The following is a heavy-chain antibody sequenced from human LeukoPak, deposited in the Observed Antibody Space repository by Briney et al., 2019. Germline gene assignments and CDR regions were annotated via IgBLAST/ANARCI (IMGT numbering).Heavy chain of an antibody. CDR3: AKETIGVLTSYYYYGMDV. CDR1: GFTVSNNY. Sequence: PGGSLRLSCAASGFTVSNNYMTWVRQAPGKGLEWLSVIYSDGSTYYADSVKGRFTISRDNSKNTLYLQMNSLRAEDTAVYYCAKETIGVLTSYYYYGMDVWGQGTTVTVSS. CDR2: IYSDGST. J-gene: IGHJ6*02. D-gene: IGHD3-9*01. V-gene: IGHV3-53*01.